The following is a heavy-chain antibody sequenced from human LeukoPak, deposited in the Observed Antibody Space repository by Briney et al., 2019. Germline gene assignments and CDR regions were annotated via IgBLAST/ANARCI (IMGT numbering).Heavy chain of an antibody. CDR2: IDTTTGNP. CDR3: VRGTPTPGIDY. D-gene: IGHD3-10*01. CDR1: GYPFSAHF. Sequence: ASVRVSCKASGYPFSAHFLNWVRQAPGQGLEWMGNIDTTTGNPRYAQDFTGRFVFSLDTSVSTAYLQITSLKADDTAAYYCVRGTPTPGIDYWGQGTPGT. J-gene: IGHJ4*02. V-gene: IGHV7-4-1*02.